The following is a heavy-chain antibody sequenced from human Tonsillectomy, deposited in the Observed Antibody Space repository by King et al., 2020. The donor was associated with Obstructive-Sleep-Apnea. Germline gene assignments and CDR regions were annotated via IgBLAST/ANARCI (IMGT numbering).Heavy chain of an antibody. CDR1: GFTFRSYW. J-gene: IGHJ3*02. CDR2: IKRDGSYT. V-gene: IGHV3-74*01. CDR3: AREGITGHYDSRGKGAFDI. D-gene: IGHD3-22*01. Sequence: VQLVESGGGLVQPGGSLRLSCAASGFTFRSYWMHWVRQAPGKGLVWVSRIKRDGSYTNYADSVKGRFTISRDNAKNTLYLQMNSLRAEDTAVYYCAREGITGHYDSRGKGAFDIWGQGTKVTVSS.